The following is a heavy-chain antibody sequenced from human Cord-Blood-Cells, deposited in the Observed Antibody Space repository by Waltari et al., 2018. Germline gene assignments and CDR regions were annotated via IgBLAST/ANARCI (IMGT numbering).Heavy chain of an antibody. Sequence: QLQLQESGPGLVKPSETLSLTCTVSGGSISSSSYYWGWIRQPPGKGLEWIGSIYYSGDNDYNPSLKGRGTISVDTSKNQFSLKRSAVTAADTAVYYCARRSGKQLDYFDYWGQGTLVTVSS. CDR1: GGSISSSSYY. CDR2: IYYSGDN. J-gene: IGHJ4*02. D-gene: IGHD6-6*01. CDR3: ARRSGKQLDYFDY. V-gene: IGHV4-39*01.